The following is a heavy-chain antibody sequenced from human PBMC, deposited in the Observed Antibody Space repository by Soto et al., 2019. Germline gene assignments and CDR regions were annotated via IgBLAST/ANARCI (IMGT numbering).Heavy chain of an antibody. D-gene: IGHD4-17*01. J-gene: IGHJ2*01. Sequence: PSETLALTCTVYGGSISSGDYYWSWIRQPPGKGLEWIGYIYYSGSTYYNPSLKSRVTISVDTSKNQFSLKLSSVTAADTAVYYCARLSTVTTKFDLWGRGTLVTVSS. CDR1: GGSISSGDYY. CDR3: ARLSTVTTKFDL. CDR2: IYYSGST. V-gene: IGHV4-30-4*01.